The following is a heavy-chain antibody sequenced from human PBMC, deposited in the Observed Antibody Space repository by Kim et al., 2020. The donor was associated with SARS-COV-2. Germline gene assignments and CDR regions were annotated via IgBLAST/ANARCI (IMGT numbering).Heavy chain of an antibody. CDR2: IRSKANSSAS. D-gene: IGHD2-2*01. CDR1: GFTFSDSA. J-gene: IGHJ3*02. V-gene: IGHV3-73*01. Sequence: GGSLRLSCAASGFTFSDSAMYWVRQASGKGLEWVCRIRSKANSSASAYDVSVKGRFIISRDDSKNTAYLQMNSLKTEDTAIYYCTKVLPYSNSLLDAFDIWGQGTMVTVSS. CDR3: TKVLPYSNSLLDAFDI.